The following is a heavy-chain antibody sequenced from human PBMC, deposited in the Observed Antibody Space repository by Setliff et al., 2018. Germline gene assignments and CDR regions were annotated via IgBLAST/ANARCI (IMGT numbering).Heavy chain of an antibody. V-gene: IGHV1-69*05. CDR1: GGTFSSYG. CDR2: TIPIFGTT. D-gene: IGHD3-22*01. CDR3: VREGVDSRSSTDYRHYMDV. J-gene: IGHJ6*03. Sequence: SVKVSCKASGGTFSSYGISWVRQAPGQGLEWMGGTIPIFGTTDYAQKFRGRVTIITDESTSTAFMQLSSLRSEDTAVYYCVREGVDSRSSTDYRHYMDVWGKGTTVTVSS.